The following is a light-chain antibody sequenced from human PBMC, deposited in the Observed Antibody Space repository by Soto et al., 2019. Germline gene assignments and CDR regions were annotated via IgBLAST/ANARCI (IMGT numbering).Light chain of an antibody. CDR3: QQYNNWRT. CDR1: QSVSSN. CDR2: AAS. V-gene: IGKV3-15*01. Sequence: EIVLTQSPATLSVSPGERVTLSCRASQSVSSNLAWYQQKPGQAPRLLIYAASTRATGIPARFSGSGSGTEFTLTISSLQSEDFALYYCQQYNNWRTFGQGTKVDIK. J-gene: IGKJ1*01.